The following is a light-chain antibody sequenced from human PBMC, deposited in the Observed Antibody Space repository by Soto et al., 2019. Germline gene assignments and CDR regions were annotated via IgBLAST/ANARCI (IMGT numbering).Light chain of an antibody. Sequence: ESMLTQSPGTLSLSPGERATLSCRASQSVSTRYLAWYQQKPGQAPRLLIYGASIRAAGIPDRFSGSGSGTDVTLTIRRREPEDYAVYDCHQCGSSPLAFTFGQGTKLEI. CDR3: HQCGSSPLAFT. CDR2: GAS. V-gene: IGKV3-20*01. CDR1: QSVSTRY. J-gene: IGKJ2*01.